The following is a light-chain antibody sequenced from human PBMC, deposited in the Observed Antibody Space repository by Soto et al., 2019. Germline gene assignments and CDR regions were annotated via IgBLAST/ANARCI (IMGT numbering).Light chain of an antibody. J-gene: IGKJ1*01. CDR2: AAS. Sequence: EIRVAQSPCSRSASIRYRESSTCLASQSISSYLNWYQQKPGKAPKLLIYAASSLQSGVPSRFSGSGSGTDFTLTISSLQPEDFANYYCQQSYSTPRTLGQGTKVDI. V-gene: IGKV1-39*01. CDR3: QQSYSTPRT. CDR1: QSISSY.